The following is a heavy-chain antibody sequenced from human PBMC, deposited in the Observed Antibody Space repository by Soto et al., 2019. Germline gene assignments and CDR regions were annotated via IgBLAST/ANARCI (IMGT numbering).Heavy chain of an antibody. CDR3: ARNSPSRTGAFDI. CDR2: IYYSGST. V-gene: IGHV4-30-4*01. CDR1: GGSISSGDYY. Sequence: SETLSLTCTVSGGSISSGDYYWSWIRQPPGKGLEWIGYIYYSGSTYYNPSLKSRVTISVDTSKNQFSLKLSSVTAVDTAVYYWARNSPSRTGAFDIWGQGTMVTVS. J-gene: IGHJ3*02.